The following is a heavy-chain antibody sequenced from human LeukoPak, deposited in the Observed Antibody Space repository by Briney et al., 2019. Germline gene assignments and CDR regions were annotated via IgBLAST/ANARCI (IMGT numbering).Heavy chain of an antibody. CDR3: VRAPSYYHYMDV. V-gene: IGHV4-61*02. CDR1: GGPISSGNYY. CDR2: IYISGST. Sequence: PSETLSLTCTVSGGPISSGNYYWSWIRQPAGKELEWIGRIYISGSTNYNPSLKSRVTISVDTSKNQFSLNLSSVTAANTAVYYCVRAPSYYHYMDVWGKGTTVTISS. J-gene: IGHJ6*03.